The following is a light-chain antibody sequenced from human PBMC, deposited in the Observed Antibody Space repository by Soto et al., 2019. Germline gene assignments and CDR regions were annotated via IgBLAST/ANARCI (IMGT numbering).Light chain of an antibody. CDR1: QDIREY. CDR2: DAS. J-gene: IGKJ4*01. Sequence: DIQMTQSPSSLSASVGDRVIITCQAIQDIREYLSLFLQTTGKPPKLLIYDASYLETGVPSRFSGSGSGTHFTFAISSLQTEDIGTYYFQQYAALPLRFGGGTKVQIK. V-gene: IGKV1-33*01. CDR3: QQYAALPLR.